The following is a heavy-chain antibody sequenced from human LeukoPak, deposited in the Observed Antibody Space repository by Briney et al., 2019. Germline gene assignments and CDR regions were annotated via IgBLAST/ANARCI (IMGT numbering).Heavy chain of an antibody. CDR2: IRYDGSNK. CDR3: AKDPYYYGSGSYFDY. Sequence: GGSLRLSCAASGFTFSSYGMHWVRQAPGKGLEWVAFIRYDGSNKYYADSVKGRFTISRDNSKNTLYLQMNSLRAKDTAVYYCAKDPYYYGSGSYFDYWGQGTLVTVSS. CDR1: GFTFSSYG. J-gene: IGHJ4*02. D-gene: IGHD3-10*01. V-gene: IGHV3-30*02.